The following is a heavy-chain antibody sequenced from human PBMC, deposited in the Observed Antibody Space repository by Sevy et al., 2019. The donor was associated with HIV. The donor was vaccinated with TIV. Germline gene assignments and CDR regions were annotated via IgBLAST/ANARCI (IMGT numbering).Heavy chain of an antibody. J-gene: IGHJ4*02. CDR1: GFSFSAYW. CDR3: AQGTFGRFDS. D-gene: IGHD1-26*01. CDR2: IKPDGSDK. V-gene: IGHV3-7*01. Sequence: GGSLRLSCAASGFSFSAYWMNWVRQAPGKGLEWVANIKPDGSDKHYVDSEEGRFTISRDNAKNSLYLQMNSLRVEDTAMYYCAQGTFGRFDSWGQGTLVTVSS.